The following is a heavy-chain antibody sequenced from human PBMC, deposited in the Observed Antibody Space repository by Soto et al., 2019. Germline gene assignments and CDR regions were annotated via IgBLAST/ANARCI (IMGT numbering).Heavy chain of an antibody. J-gene: IGHJ4*02. D-gene: IGHD2-8*01. CDR3: AKEIFAAAYAETSAFDL. CDR2: VDGSGGDT. CDR1: GFTFSSHA. Sequence: VGSLRLSCAASGFTFSSHAMGWLRQAPGTGPEWVAFVDGSGGDTSYADSVKGRFIVSRDNSDNSLFLHMNSLRAEDTGRYFCAKEIFAAAYAETSAFDLWGQGTLVTVSS. V-gene: IGHV3-23*01.